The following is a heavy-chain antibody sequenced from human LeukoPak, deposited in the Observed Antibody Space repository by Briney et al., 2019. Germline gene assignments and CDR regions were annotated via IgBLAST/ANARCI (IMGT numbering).Heavy chain of an antibody. CDR2: VSYDGSNK. V-gene: IGHV3-30*18. CDR3: AKDVDRHLYGSGIDASDI. J-gene: IGHJ3*02. Sequence: GSLRLSCAASGFTFSSYGVHWVRQAPGKGLEWVAVVSYDGSNKYYADSVRGRFTISRDNSKNIMYLQMNSLRAEDTAVYFCAKDVDRHLYGSGIDASDIWGQGTMVTVSS. CDR1: GFTFSSYG. D-gene: IGHD3-10*01.